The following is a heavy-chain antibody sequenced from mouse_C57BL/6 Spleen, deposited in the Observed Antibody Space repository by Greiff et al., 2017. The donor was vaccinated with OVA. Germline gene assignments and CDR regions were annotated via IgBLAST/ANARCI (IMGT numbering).Heavy chain of an antibody. CDR2: INPSSGYT. Sequence: LQESGAELAKPGASVKLFCKASGYTFTSFWMHWVKQRPGQGREWIGYINPSSGYTKYNQKFKDQATVTADKSSSTAYMQRSRLTYEDPAVYYCARSRSTGHYAMDYWGQGTSVTVSS. D-gene: IGHD4-1*02. J-gene: IGHJ4*01. CDR1: GYTFTSFW. CDR3: ARSRSTGHYAMDY. V-gene: IGHV1-7*01.